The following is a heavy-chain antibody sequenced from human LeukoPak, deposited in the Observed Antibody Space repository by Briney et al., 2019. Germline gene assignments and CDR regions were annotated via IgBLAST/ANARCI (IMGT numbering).Heavy chain of an antibody. J-gene: IGHJ4*02. CDR1: GFTFSSYS. D-gene: IGHD4-17*01. V-gene: IGHV3-21*01. CDR3: ARGGASTGDYRYYFDY. Sequence: GGSLRLSCAASGFTFSSYSMNWVRQAPGKGLEWVSSISSSSSYIYYADSVKGRFTISRDNAENSLYLQMNSLRAEDTAVYYCARGGASTGDYRYYFDYWGQGTLVTVSS. CDR2: ISSSSSYI.